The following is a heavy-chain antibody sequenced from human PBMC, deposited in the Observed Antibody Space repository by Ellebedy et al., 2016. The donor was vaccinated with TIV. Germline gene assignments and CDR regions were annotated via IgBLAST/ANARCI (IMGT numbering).Heavy chain of an antibody. D-gene: IGHD5-24*01. V-gene: IGHV3-48*04. CDR3: ARGLGDGRHPLDY. J-gene: IGHJ4*02. CDR2: ISSSSSTI. CDR1: GFTFSTYS. Sequence: PGGSLRLSCAASGFTFSTYSMNWVRQAPGKGLEWISYISSSSSTIYYADSVKGRFTISRDNTKNSLYLQMNSLRAEDTAVYYCARGLGDGRHPLDYWGQGTLVTVSS.